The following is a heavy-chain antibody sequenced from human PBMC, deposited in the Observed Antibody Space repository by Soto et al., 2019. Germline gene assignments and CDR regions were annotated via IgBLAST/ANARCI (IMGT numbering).Heavy chain of an antibody. CDR1: GADINTYC. Sequence: SETLSLTCSVSGADINTYCCTWIRQPAGKGLEWIGRIYTSASITYNPSLKGRVTLSVDTSTNQVSLRVASVTAADTAIYYCARAREAGSNFYYGMDVWGQGTTVTVSS. CDR3: ARAREAGSNFYYGMDV. V-gene: IGHV4-4*07. D-gene: IGHD6-19*01. CDR2: IYTSASI. J-gene: IGHJ6*02.